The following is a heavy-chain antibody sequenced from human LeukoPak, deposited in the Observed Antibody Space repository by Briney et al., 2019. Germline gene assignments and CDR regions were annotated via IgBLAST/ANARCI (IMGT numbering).Heavy chain of an antibody. Sequence: SLRLSCVTSGFIFDDYAMHWVRHGPGKGLEWVSGISSNSGGIAYADSVKGRFTISRDNAKNSLYLQMNSLRPEDTALYYCAKDVQMTRNDYYNYFDYWGQGTLVTVSS. CDR1: GFIFDDYA. CDR3: AKDVQMTRNDYYNYFDY. J-gene: IGHJ4*02. CDR2: ISSNSGGI. D-gene: IGHD3-22*01. V-gene: IGHV3-9*01.